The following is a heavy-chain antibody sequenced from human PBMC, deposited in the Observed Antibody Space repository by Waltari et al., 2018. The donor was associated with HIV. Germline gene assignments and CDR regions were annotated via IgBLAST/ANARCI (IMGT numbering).Heavy chain of an antibody. CDR1: GGSISGYY. V-gene: IGHV4-4*07. CDR2: MSTSGST. J-gene: IGHJ4*02. Sequence: QVQLQESGPGLVKPSETLSLTCTVSGGSISGYYWSWIRQPGGEGLEWSGRMSTSGSTNYNASRERRVTRSVDTSKNPFSLKLSSVTAADTAVYYCARENDTSWRALGHWGQGTLVTVSS. D-gene: IGHD3-16*01. CDR3: ARENDTSWRALGH.